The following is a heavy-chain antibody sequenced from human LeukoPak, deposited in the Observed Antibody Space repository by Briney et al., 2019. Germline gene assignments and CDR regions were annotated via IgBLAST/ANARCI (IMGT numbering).Heavy chain of an antibody. D-gene: IGHD3-22*01. Sequence: SVKVSCKASGGTFSSYAISWVRQAPGQGLEWMGGIIPIFGTANYAQKFQGRVTITADESTSTAYMELSSLRSEDTAVYYCARGRSVSSGYYYEYVYWGQGTLVTVSS. J-gene: IGHJ4*02. CDR1: GGTFSSYA. CDR2: IIPIFGTA. V-gene: IGHV1-69*13. CDR3: ARGRSVSSGYYYEYVY.